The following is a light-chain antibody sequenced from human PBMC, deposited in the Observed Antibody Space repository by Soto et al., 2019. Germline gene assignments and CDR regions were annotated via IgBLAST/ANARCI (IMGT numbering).Light chain of an antibody. J-gene: IGKJ1*01. CDR2: GAS. CDR3: QQYGISPPWT. CDR1: QSISSTY. Sequence: EIVLTQSPGTLSLSPGERATLSCRASQSISSTYLAWYQQKPGQAPRLLIYGASSRATGIPDRFSGSGSGKDFILTISRLEPEDFAVYYCQQYGISPPWTFGQGTKVEIK. V-gene: IGKV3-20*01.